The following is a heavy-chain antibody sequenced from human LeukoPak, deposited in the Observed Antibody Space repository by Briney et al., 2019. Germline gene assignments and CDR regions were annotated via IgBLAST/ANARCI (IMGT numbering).Heavy chain of an antibody. J-gene: IGHJ4*02. CDR3: ARRDYSDTNDYFPVSDH. D-gene: IGHD3-22*01. CDR1: GFTFNTYA. V-gene: IGHV3-23*01. Sequence: PGGSLRLSCAASGFTFNTYAMTWVRLAPGKGLEWVSGITGNGRRTYYADSVKGRFTISRDNSENTLYLQMNSLRAEDTAVFYCARRDYSDTNDYFPVSDHWGPGTLVTVSS. CDR2: ITGNGRRT.